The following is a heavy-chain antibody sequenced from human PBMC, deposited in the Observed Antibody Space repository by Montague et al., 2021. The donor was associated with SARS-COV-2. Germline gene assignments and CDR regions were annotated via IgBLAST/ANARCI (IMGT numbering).Heavy chain of an antibody. D-gene: IGHD3-10*01. CDR2: IYYSGST. J-gene: IGHJ5*02. Sequence: SETLSLTCTVSGGSISSSSYYWGWIRQPPGKGLEWIGSIYYSGSTYYNPSLKSRVTISVGTSKNQFSLKLSSVTAADTAVYYCARNLADYYGSGSYPTWENWFDPWGQGTLVTVSS. V-gene: IGHV4-39*01. CDR1: GGSISSSSYY. CDR3: ARNLADYYGSGSYPTWENWFDP.